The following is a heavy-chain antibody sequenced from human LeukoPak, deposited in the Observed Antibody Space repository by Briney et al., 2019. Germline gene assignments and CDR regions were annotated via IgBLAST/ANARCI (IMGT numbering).Heavy chain of an antibody. J-gene: IGHJ4*02. CDR1: GGSISSSSYY. CDR3: ATQDGYCSSTSCTGYFDS. CDR2: IYYSGIT. V-gene: IGHV4-39*01. D-gene: IGHD2-2*03. Sequence: SETLSLTCTVSGGSISSSSYYWGWIRQPPGKGLGWIGCIYYSGITYYNPSLKSRVSISVDTSKKQFSLKLSSVTAADTAVHYCATQDGYCSSTSCTGYFDSWGQGTLVTVSS.